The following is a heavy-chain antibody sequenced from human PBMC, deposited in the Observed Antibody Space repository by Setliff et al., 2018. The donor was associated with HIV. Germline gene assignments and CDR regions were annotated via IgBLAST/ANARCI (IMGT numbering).Heavy chain of an antibody. V-gene: IGHV3-23*01. Sequence: PGGSLRLSCAASGFTFSDYAMNWVRQAPGKGLEWVSSISDIGDSTYYADSVKDRFTISRDNSKNMLYLQMNSLRAEDTAVYYCAKDSGYSGYLGQDAFDIWGQGTMVTVSS. D-gene: IGHD5-12*01. CDR3: AKDSGYSGYLGQDAFDI. CDR1: GFTFSDYA. CDR2: ISDIGDST. J-gene: IGHJ3*02.